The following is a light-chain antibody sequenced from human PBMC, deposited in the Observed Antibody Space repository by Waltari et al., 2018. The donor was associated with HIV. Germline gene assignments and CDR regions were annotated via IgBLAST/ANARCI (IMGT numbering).Light chain of an antibody. CDR2: KDS. CDR1: ALPKKY. V-gene: IGLV3-25*03. CDR3: QSADSSGTYVV. Sequence: SYELTQPPSVSVSPGQTARITCSEDALPKKYAFWYQQKPGQAPVLVIYKDSERPSGIPERFSGSSSGTTVTLTISGVQAEDEADYYCQSADSSGTYVVFGGGTKLTVL. J-gene: IGLJ2*01.